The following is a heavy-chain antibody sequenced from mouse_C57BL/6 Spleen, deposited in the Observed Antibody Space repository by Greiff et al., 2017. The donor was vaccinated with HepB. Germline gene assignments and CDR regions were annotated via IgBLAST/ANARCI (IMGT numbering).Heavy chain of an antibody. V-gene: IGHV1-74*01. CDR2: IHPSDSDT. CDR1: GYNFTSYW. Sequence: QVQLQQPGAELVKPGASVKVSCKASGYNFTSYWMHWVKQRPGQGLEWIGRIHPSDSDTNYNQKFKGKATLTVDKSSSTAYMQLSSLTSEGSAVYYCAIALVYYGSSPLAMDYWGQGTSATVSS. J-gene: IGHJ4*01. D-gene: IGHD1-1*01. CDR3: AIALVYYGSSPLAMDY.